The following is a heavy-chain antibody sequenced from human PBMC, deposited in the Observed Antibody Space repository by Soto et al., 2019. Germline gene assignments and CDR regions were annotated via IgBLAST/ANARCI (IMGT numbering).Heavy chain of an antibody. D-gene: IGHD6-13*01. V-gene: IGHV2-5*02. CDR1: GFSLTSSGVG. CDR2: IYWDGDQ. Sequence: QITLKESGPTLVKPTQTLTLTCSFSGFSLTSSGVGVGWIRQPPGKALEWLAIIYWDGDQRFSPSLRSRLTITKDPSKNQVVLTMTNMDPVDTATYYCAHRIYTSDWSFDYWGQGTLVTVSS. CDR3: AHRIYTSDWSFDY. J-gene: IGHJ4*02.